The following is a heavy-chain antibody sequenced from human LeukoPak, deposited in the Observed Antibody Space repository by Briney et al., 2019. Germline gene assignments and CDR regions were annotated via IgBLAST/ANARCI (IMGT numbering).Heavy chain of an antibody. CDR1: GGTFSSYA. Sequence: GASVKVSCKASGGTFSSYAISWVRQAPGQGLEWMGGIIPIFGTANYAQKFQGRVTITADESTSTAYMELSSLRSEDTAVYYCARGSSSSSSYYYYGMDVWGQGTTVTVSS. CDR2: IIPIFGTA. V-gene: IGHV1-69*13. J-gene: IGHJ6*02. D-gene: IGHD6-6*01. CDR3: ARGSSSSSSYYYYGMDV.